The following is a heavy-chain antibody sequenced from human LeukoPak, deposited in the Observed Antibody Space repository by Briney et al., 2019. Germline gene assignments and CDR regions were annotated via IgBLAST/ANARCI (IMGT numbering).Heavy chain of an antibody. CDR1: GFTFDDYA. CDR2: ISWNSGSI. CDR3: AEDSYGSGSYMDV. V-gene: IGHV3-9*01. Sequence: PGGSLRLSCAASGFTFDDYAMHWVRQAPGKGLEWVSGISWNSGSIGYADSVKGRFTISRDNAKNSLYLQMNSLRAEDTALYYCAEDSYGSGSYMDVWGKGTTVTVSS. D-gene: IGHD3-10*01. J-gene: IGHJ6*03.